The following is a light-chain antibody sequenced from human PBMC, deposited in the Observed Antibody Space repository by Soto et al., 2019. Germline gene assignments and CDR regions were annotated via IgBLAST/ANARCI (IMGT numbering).Light chain of an antibody. Sequence: DIQMTQSPSTLSASVGDRVTITCRASQSISSYLAWYQQKPGKAPKVLIYKASSLESGVPSRFSGSGSGTEFTLTISSLQPDDFATYYCQQYKSWTFGQGTKVEIK. V-gene: IGKV1-5*03. CDR2: KAS. CDR1: QSISSY. CDR3: QQYKSWT. J-gene: IGKJ1*01.